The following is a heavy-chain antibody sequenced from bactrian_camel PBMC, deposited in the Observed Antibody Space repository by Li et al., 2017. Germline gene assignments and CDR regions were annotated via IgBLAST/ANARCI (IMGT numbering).Heavy chain of an antibody. CDR1: GYVYSVYC. CDR2: IDSSGST. V-gene: IGHV3S53*01. Sequence: VQAGGSLRLSCAASGYVYSVYCLGWFRQAPGKEREGVANIDSSGSTRYADSVKGRFTISKDNAKNTLYLQMASLKPEDTAMYYCAADGVVTCVPVALEVIRKTTYFGQGTQVTVS. J-gene: IGHJ4*01. D-gene: IGHD5*01.